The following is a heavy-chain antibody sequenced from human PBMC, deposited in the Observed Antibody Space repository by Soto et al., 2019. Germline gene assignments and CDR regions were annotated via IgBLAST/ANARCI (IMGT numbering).Heavy chain of an antibody. CDR1: GFTFINYA. Sequence: GGSLRLSCAASGFTFINYAMHWVRQAPGKGLEWVALISGDGSNEYYADSVKGRFTISRDNSRNTLYLQMNSLRADDTAVYYCARHLSHLKSGWFDPWGQGTLVTVYS. V-gene: IGHV3-30-3*01. D-gene: IGHD3-3*02. CDR2: ISGDGSNE. J-gene: IGHJ5*02. CDR3: ARHLSHLKSGWFDP.